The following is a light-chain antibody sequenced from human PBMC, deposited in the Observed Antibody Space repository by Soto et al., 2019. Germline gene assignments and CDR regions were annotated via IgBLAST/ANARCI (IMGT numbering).Light chain of an antibody. Sequence: QSALTQPASVSGSPGQSITISCTGTSSDIGGLNYVSWYQQHPGKAPKLMIYDVSNRPLGVSNRFSGSKSGNTASLTISGLQAEDEGDYYCSSYTITSTLVIFGGGTKLTVL. J-gene: IGLJ2*01. CDR3: SSYTITSTLVI. CDR2: DVS. V-gene: IGLV2-14*03. CDR1: SSDIGGLNY.